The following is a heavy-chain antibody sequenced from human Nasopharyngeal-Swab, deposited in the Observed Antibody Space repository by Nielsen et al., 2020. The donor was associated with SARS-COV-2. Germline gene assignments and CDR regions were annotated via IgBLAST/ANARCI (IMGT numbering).Heavy chain of an antibody. CDR1: GCSISSGDYY. J-gene: IGHJ4*02. CDR2: IYYSGST. CDR3: ARGPLDYDFWSGYIY. V-gene: IGHV4-30-4*01. D-gene: IGHD3-3*01. Sequence: SETLSLTCTVSGCSISSGDYYWSWIRQPPGKGLEWIGYIYYSGSTYYNPSLKSRVTTSVDTSKNQFSLKLSSVTAADTAVYYCARGPLDYDFWSGYIYWGQGTLVTVSS.